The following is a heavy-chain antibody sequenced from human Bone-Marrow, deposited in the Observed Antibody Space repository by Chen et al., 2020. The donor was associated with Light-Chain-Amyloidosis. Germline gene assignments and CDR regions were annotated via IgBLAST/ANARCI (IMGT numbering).Heavy chain of an antibody. D-gene: IGHD5-12*01. V-gene: IGHV5-51*01. CDR1: GYIFPNYW. J-gene: IGHJ4*02. CDR3: ARRGDGYNFDY. Sequence: EVQLEQSGPDVKKPGESLTISCKGSGYIFPNYWTGWVRKMPGKGLEWMGVIYPDDADARYSPSFEGQVTISADKSITTGDLQWRSLKASDTAMYYCARRGDGYNFDYWGQGTLVTVSS. CDR2: IYPDDADA.